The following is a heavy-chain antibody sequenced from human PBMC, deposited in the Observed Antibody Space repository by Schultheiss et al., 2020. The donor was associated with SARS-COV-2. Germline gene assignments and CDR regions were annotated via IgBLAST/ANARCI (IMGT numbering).Heavy chain of an antibody. CDR2: VHHSGST. CDR3: ARDQVRRDYYYGMDV. Sequence: GSLRLSCAVSGGSISSSNWWSWVRQPPGKGLEWIGEVHHSGSTNYNPSLESRVTISRDKPKNQFSLNLSSVTAADTAVYYCARDQVRRDYYYGMDVWGQGTTVTVSS. CDR1: GGSISSSNW. J-gene: IGHJ6*02. V-gene: IGHV4-4*02.